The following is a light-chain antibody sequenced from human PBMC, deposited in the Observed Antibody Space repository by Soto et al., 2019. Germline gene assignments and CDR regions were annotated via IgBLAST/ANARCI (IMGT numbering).Light chain of an antibody. V-gene: IGKV3-20*01. J-gene: IGKJ5*01. CDR3: QQYNHWPPIT. CDR1: QSVSRY. Sequence: EIVLTQSPGTLSLCPWERATLSCRASQSVSRYLAWFQQHAVQTPRLLIYGASNRATAIPDTFSGSGSGTDFTLPISRLEPEDFAVYYCQQYNHWPPITFGQGTRLEIK. CDR2: GAS.